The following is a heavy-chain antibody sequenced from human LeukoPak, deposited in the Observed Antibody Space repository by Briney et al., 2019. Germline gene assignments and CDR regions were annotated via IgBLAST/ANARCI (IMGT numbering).Heavy chain of an antibody. CDR3: AKEAHCSSTSCYHWFDP. J-gene: IGHJ5*02. Sequence: GGSLRLSCAASGFTFSSYGMHWVRQAPGKGLEWVAVISYDGSNKYYADSVKGRFTISRDNSKNTLYLQMNSLRAEDTAVYYCAKEAHCSSTSCYHWFDPWGQGTLVTVSS. CDR2: ISYDGSNK. V-gene: IGHV3-30*18. D-gene: IGHD2-2*01. CDR1: GFTFSSYG.